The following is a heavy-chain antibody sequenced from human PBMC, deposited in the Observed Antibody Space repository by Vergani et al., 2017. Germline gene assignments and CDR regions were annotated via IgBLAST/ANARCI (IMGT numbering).Heavy chain of an antibody. CDR1: GFTFSSYS. D-gene: IGHD1-26*01. CDR2: VSGRGDRT. V-gene: IGHV3-23*01. CDR3: AKRSGDY. Sequence: VQLLESGGGLVQPGKSLRLSCTASGFTFSSYSMSWVRQVPGKGLEWVSTVSGRGDRTFYADSVKGRFTISRDNSKTTLYLQMSSLGADDTAIYYCAKRSGDYWGQGTLVTVSS. J-gene: IGHJ4*02.